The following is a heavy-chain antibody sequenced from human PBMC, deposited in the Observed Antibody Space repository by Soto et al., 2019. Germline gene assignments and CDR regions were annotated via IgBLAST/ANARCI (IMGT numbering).Heavy chain of an antibody. D-gene: IGHD3-22*01. J-gene: IGHJ3*02. CDR3: ARAGSFYDSSGSYHDAFDI. CDR1: GGSIISGGYY. Sequence: LSLTCTVSGGSIISGGYYWSWIRQHPGKGLEWIGYIYYSGSTYYNPSLKSRVTISVDTSKNQFSLKLSSMTAADTAVYYCARAGSFYDSSGSYHDAFDIWGQGTMVTVSS. CDR2: IYYSGST. V-gene: IGHV4-31*03.